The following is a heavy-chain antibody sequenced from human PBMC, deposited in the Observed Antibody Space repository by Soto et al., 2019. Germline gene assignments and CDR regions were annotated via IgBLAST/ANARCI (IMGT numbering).Heavy chain of an antibody. J-gene: IGHJ4*02. V-gene: IGHV3-21*01. CDR2: ISSTTNYI. CDR1: GFTFSSYS. CDR3: ARESEDLTSNFDY. Sequence: GGSLRLSCAASGFTFSSYSMNWVRQAPGKGLEWVSSISSTTNYIYYADSMKGRFTVSRDNAKNSVYLEMNSLSAEDTALYYCARESEDLTSNFDYWGQGTLVTVSS.